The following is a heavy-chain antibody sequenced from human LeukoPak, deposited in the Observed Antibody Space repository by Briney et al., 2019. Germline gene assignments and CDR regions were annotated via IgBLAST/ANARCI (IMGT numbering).Heavy chain of an antibody. CDR2: INQEGREK. CDR3: ARESSGSSSSFDY. J-gene: IGHJ4*02. CDR1: GFAFSSYW. Sequence: GGALRLSCAASGFAFSSYWMSGVGQAPGKGGEGVANINQEGREKYYVGSVKGRFTFSRENAKNSLYMQMNSLRAGDTAVYYCARESSGSSSSFDYWGQGTLVPVSS. D-gene: IGHD6-6*01. V-gene: IGHV3-7*01.